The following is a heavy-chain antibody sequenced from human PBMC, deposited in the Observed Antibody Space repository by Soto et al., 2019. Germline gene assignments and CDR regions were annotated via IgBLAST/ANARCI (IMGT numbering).Heavy chain of an antibody. CDR3: ARAGGYGYGEQTFDY. D-gene: IGHD5-18*01. V-gene: IGHV3-33*01. Sequence: GGSLRLSCAASGFTFSGYAMHWVRQAPGKGLEWVAVIWYDGTITYYGDSVKGRFTVSRDNFKNTLWLQISSLRVEDTAVYYCARAGGYGYGEQTFDYWGQGTLVTSPQ. J-gene: IGHJ4*02. CDR1: GFTFSGYA. CDR2: IWYDGTIT.